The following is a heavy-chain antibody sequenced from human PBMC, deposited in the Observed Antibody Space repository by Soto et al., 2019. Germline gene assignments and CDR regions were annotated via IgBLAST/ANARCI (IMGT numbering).Heavy chain of an antibody. CDR1: GGSFTSNNW. D-gene: IGHD1-7*01. J-gene: IGHJ4*02. Sequence: QVQLQESGPGLVKPSGTLSLTCAVSGGSFTSNNWWPWVRQPPGQGLEWIGEISRTGSTNYNPSLKSRFTISLDKSENQFALKVSSLTAADTAVYYCASRDPGTSVDYWGQGTLVTVSS. CDR2: ISRTGST. V-gene: IGHV4-4*02. CDR3: ASRDPGTSVDY.